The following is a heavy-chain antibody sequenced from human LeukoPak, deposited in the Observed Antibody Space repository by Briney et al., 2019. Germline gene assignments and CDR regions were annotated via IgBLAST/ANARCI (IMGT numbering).Heavy chain of an antibody. V-gene: IGHV4-34*01. J-gene: IGHJ6*02. CDR3: ARAEASHYGMDV. CDR1: GGSFSGYY. Sequence: SETLSLTCAVYGGSFSGYYWSWIRQPPGKGLEWIGEINHSGSTNYNPSPKSRVTISVDTSKNQFSLKLSSVTAADTAVYYCARAEASHYGMDVWGQGTTVTVSS. CDR2: INHSGST.